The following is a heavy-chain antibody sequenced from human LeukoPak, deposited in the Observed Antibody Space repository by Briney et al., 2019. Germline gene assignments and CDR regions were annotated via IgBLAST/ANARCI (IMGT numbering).Heavy chain of an antibody. CDR1: GFTFSNYW. D-gene: IGHD6-13*01. CDR2: INSDASSI. J-gene: IGHJ4*02. CDR3: ARAGYLAGFDL. Sequence: GGSLRLSCEASGFTFSNYWMHWVRQAPGKGLVWVSRINSDASSISYADSVKGRFTISRDNAKNTLYLQMNSLRVEDTAVYYCARAGYLAGFDLWGQGTLVTVSS. V-gene: IGHV3-74*01.